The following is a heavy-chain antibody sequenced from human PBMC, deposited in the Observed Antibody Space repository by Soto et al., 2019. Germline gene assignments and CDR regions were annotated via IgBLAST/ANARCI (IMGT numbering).Heavy chain of an antibody. D-gene: IGHD3-10*01. J-gene: IGHJ5*02. V-gene: IGHV1-18*01. CDR3: VRDRGTVLASPVILNTPNWFDP. CDR1: GSTFTSYG. Sequence: QVQLVQSGAEVKKPGASVKVSCRTSGSTFTSYGISWVRQAPGQVLEWMGWISANNGNTKYAEKLQGRVTMTTDTSTSTADMELRSLRSDDTAVYYCVRDRGTVLASPVILNTPNWFDPWGQGTLVTVSS. CDR2: ISANNGNT.